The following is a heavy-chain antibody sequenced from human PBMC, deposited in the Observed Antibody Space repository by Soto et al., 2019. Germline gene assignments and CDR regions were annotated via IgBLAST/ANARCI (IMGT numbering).Heavy chain of an antibody. Sequence: LSLTCTVSGGSISSYYWSWIRQPAGKGLEWIGRIYTSGSTNYNPSLKSRVTMSVDTSKNQSSLKLSSVTAADTAVYYCAREAPGYCSSTSCYTDDFVDTGFDYWGQGTLVTVSS. CDR2: IYTSGST. CDR3: AREAPGYCSSTSCYTDDFVDTGFDY. CDR1: GGSISSYY. D-gene: IGHD2-2*02. V-gene: IGHV4-4*07. J-gene: IGHJ4*02.